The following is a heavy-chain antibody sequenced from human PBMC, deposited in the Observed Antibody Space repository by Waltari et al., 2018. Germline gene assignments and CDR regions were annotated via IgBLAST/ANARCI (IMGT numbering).Heavy chain of an antibody. Sequence: QVQLQQWGAGLLKPSETLSLTCAVYGGSFSGYYWSWIRQPPGKGLEWIGEINHSGSTNYNPSLKSRVTISVDTSKNQFSLKLSSVTAADTAVYYCARSWVAYPWAGLKWRQTDYWGQGTLVTVSS. V-gene: IGHV4-34*01. J-gene: IGHJ4*02. CDR2: INHSGST. CDR3: ARSWVAYPWAGLKWRQTDY. CDR1: GGSFSGYY. D-gene: IGHD2-15*01.